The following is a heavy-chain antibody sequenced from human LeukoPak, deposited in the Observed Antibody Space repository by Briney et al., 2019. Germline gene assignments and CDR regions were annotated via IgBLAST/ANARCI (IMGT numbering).Heavy chain of an antibody. CDR1: GGSISSYY. CDR2: IYYSGST. J-gene: IGHJ4*02. Sequence: SETLSLTCTVSGGSISSYYWSWIRQPPGKGLEWIGYIYYSGSTNYNPSLKSRVTISVDTSKNQFSLKLSSVTAADTAVYYCARGGPWTRALWFGELPFDYWGQGTLVTVSS. V-gene: IGHV4-59*01. D-gene: IGHD3-10*01. CDR3: ARGGPWTRALWFGELPFDY.